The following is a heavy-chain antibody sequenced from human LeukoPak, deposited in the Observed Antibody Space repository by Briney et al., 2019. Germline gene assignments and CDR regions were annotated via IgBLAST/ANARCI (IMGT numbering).Heavy chain of an antibody. CDR1: GFTFTTYW. Sequence: PGGSLRLSCAASGFTFTTYWMTWVRQAPGKGLEWVANIKQDGSETYYVDSVKGRFTISRDNAKNSLYLQTNSLRAEDTAVYYCARDSGGRVYNYWGQGTLVTVSS. CDR3: ARDSGGRVYNY. V-gene: IGHV3-7*03. J-gene: IGHJ4*02. CDR2: IKQDGSET. D-gene: IGHD6-13*01.